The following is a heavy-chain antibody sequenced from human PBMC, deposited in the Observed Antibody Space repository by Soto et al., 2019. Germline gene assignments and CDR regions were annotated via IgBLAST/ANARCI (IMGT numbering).Heavy chain of an antibody. J-gene: IGHJ4*02. CDR2: VYHNGLT. CDR3: ARDAALPGEADRFDY. V-gene: IGHV4-4*02. CDR1: GDSIGSNVW. D-gene: IGHD2-15*01. Sequence: QVQLHESGPRLVKPSGTLSLTCDVSGDSIGSNVWWSWVRQPPGKGLEWIGEVYHNGLTDYKPSRRSRATMSAYMSKNHFSLRVTSVTDADTAIYYCARDAALPGEADRFDYWGQGALVTVAS.